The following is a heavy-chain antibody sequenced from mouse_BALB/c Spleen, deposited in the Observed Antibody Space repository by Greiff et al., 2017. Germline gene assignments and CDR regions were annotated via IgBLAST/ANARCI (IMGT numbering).Heavy chain of an antibody. CDR2: ISYSGST. D-gene: IGHD2-13*01. CDR1: GYSITSDYA. V-gene: IGHV3-2*02. CDR3: AREDYDDYYWYFDV. J-gene: IGHJ1*01. Sequence: EVKLMESGPGLVKPSQSLSLTCTVTGYSITSDYAWNWIRQFPGNKLEWMGYISYSGSTSYNPSLKSRISITRDTSKNQFFLQLMSVTTEDTATYDYAREDYDDYYWYFDVWGAGTTVTVSA.